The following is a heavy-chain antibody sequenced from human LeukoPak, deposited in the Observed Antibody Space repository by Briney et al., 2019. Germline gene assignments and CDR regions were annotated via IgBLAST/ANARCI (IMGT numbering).Heavy chain of an antibody. CDR3: ARGPGIADY. CDR1: GFTFSSYA. D-gene: IGHD6-13*01. V-gene: IGHV3-64*01. J-gene: IGHJ4*02. Sequence: PGGSLRLSCAASGFTFSSYAMHWVRQAPGKGLEYVSAISSNGGSTYYANSVKGGFTISRDNSKNTLYLQMGSLRAEDMAVYYCARGPGIADYWGQGTLVTVSS. CDR2: ISSNGGST.